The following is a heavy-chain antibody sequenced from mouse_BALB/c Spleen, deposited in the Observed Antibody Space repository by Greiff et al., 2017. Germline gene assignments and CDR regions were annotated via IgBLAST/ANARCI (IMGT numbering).Heavy chain of an antibody. D-gene: IGHD1-1*01. J-gene: IGHJ2*01. CDR2: IHYSGST. CDR3: ASVTTVVAFDY. V-gene: IGHV3-1*02. CDR1: GYSLTRGYS. Sequence: EVQLQESGPDLVKPSQSLSLTCPVTGYSLTRGYSWPWIRQFPGNKLEWMCYIHYSGSTNYNPSPKSRISITRDTSKNQFFLQLNSVTTEDTATYYCASVTTVVAFDYWGQGTTLTVSS.